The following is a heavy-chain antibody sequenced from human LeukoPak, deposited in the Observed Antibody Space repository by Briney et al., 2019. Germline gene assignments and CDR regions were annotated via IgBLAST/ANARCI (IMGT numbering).Heavy chain of an antibody. J-gene: IGHJ4*02. CDR3: ARHDERSSDWHLNY. CDR2: IKDDGSEK. CDR1: GFTFSGYW. Sequence: GGSLRLSCAASGFTFSGYWMSWVRQAPGKGLEWVASIKDDGSEKYYMDSVKGRLTISRDNAKNSMSLQMNSLRAEDTAVYYCARHDERSSDWHLNYWGQGTLVTVSS. V-gene: IGHV3-7*01. D-gene: IGHD2-21*01.